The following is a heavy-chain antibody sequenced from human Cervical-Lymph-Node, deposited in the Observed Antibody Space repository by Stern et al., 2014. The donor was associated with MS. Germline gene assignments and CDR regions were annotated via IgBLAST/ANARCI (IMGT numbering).Heavy chain of an antibody. Sequence: VQLVQSGGALVQPGGSLRLSCAASGFSFDTYWMTWVRQAPGKGLEWVADIKRDGREKYYVDSVKGRFTISRDNAKKSLSLQMNDLRAEDTAVYYCVREGSSDWSTGHLDFWGQGTLVTVSS. CDR1: GFSFDTYW. CDR3: VREGSSDWSTGHLDF. J-gene: IGHJ4*02. D-gene: IGHD6-19*01. CDR2: IKRDGREK. V-gene: IGHV3-7*01.